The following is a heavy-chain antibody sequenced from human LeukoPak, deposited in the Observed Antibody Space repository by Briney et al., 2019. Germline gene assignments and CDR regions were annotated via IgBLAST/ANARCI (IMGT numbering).Heavy chain of an antibody. D-gene: IGHD2-2*01. J-gene: IGHJ4*02. CDR1: GFTFSSYS. Sequence: GGSLGLSCAASGFTFSSYSMNWVRQARGGGLEWVSSIGSSSSYIYYADSVTGRFTISRDNAKNALNLQMNSLRAEDTTVYYCARVASSDIVVVPAVTVTTLNYWGQGTLVTVSS. CDR3: ARVASSDIVVVPAVTVTTLNY. CDR2: IGSSSSYI. V-gene: IGHV3-21*01.